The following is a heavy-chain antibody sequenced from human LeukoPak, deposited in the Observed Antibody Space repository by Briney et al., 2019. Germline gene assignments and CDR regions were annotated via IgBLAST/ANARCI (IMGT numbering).Heavy chain of an antibody. D-gene: IGHD5-18*01. J-gene: IGHJ4*02. Sequence: PGGSPRLSCAAFGFTFSSYSMNWVRQAPGKGLEWVSYISSSSSTIYYADSVKGRFTISRDNAKNSLYLRMNSLRAEDTAVYYCARAVGYSYGSFIPYFDYWGQGTLVTVSS. V-gene: IGHV3-48*04. CDR1: GFTFSSYS. CDR3: ARAVGYSYGSFIPYFDY. CDR2: ISSSSSTI.